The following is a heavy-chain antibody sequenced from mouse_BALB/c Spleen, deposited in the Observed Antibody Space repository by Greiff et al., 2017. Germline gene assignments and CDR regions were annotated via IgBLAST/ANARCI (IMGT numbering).Heavy chain of an antibody. CDR1: GFTFSSYG. V-gene: IGHV5-6*01. J-gene: IGHJ4*01. D-gene: IGHD1-1*01. CDR2: ISSGGSYT. CDR3: ASDYYGSSYLYAMDY. Sequence: EVKLMESGGDLVKPGGSLKLSCAASGFTFSSYGMSWVRQTPDKRLEWVATISSGGSYTYYPDSVKGRFTISRDNAKNTLYLQMSSLKSEDTAMYYCASDYYGSSYLYAMDYWGQGTSVTVSS.